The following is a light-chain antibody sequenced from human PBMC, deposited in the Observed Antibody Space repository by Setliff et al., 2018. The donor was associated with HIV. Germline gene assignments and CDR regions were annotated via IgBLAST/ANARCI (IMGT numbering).Light chain of an antibody. CDR1: STDIGGYNF. CDR2: DVS. J-gene: IGLJ2*01. V-gene: IGLV2-14*03. Sequence: QSALTQPASVSGSPGQSITISCTGTSTDIGGYNFVSWYQQHPGKAPKLIIYDVSNRPSGVSYRFSASKSGSTASLTIPGLQAADEADYYCSSYTYTSPRVVFGGGTKVTVL. CDR3: SSYTYTSPRVV.